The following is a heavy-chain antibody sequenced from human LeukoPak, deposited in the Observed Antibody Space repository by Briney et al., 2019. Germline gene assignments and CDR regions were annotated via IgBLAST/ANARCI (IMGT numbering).Heavy chain of an antibody. CDR2: LYSDGNT. D-gene: IGHD1-14*01. CDR3: ARGVEPLAANTLAY. CDR1: GFTVITND. J-gene: IGHJ4*02. V-gene: IGHV3-53*01. Sequence: GGSLRFSCAASGFTVITNDMTWVRQAPGKGLEWVSVLYSDGNTKYADSVQGRFTISRDNSKNTLYLEMNSLSPDDTAVYYCARGVEPLAANTLAYWGQGTLVTVSS.